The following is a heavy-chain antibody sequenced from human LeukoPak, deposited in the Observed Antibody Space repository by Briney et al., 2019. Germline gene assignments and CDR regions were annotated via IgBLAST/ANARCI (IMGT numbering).Heavy chain of an antibody. CDR1: GFTFSSYA. D-gene: IGHD1-7*01. CDR2: ISGSGGST. CDR3: AKDPGVSGTANYFDY. V-gene: IGHV3-23*01. Sequence: GSLRLSCAASGFTFSSYAMSWARQAPGKGLEWVSVISGSGGSTYYADSMKGRFTISRDNSKNTLYLQMNSLRAEDAAVYYCAKDPGVSGTANYFDYWGQGTLVTVSS. J-gene: IGHJ4*02.